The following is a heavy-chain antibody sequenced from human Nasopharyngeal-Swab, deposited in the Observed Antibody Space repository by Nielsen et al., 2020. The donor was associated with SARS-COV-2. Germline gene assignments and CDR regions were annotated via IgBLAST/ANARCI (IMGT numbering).Heavy chain of an antibody. CDR2: IKQDGSEK. V-gene: IGHV3-7*01. Sequence: GESLRLSCAASGFTFSSYWMSWVRQAPGKGLEWVANIKQDGSEKYYVDSVKGRFTISRDNAKNSLYLQMNSLRAEDTAVYYCARERSGSYWYYYYYGMDVWGQGTTVTVSS. CDR3: ARERSGSYWYYYYYGMDV. J-gene: IGHJ6*02. D-gene: IGHD3-10*01. CDR1: GFTFSSYW.